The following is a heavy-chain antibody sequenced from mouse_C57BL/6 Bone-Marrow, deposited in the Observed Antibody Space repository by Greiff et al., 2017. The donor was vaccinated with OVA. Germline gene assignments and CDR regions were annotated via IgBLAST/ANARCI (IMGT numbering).Heavy chain of an antibody. CDR3: ARKDYGSSHYFDY. CDR1: GYTFTSYW. J-gene: IGHJ2*01. V-gene: IGHV1-59*01. Sequence: QVQLQQPGAELVRPGTSVKLSCKASGYTFTSYWMHWVKQRPGQGLEWIGVIDPSDSYTNYNQKFKGKATLTVDTSSSTAYMQLSSLTSEDSAVYYCARKDYGSSHYFDYWGQGTTLTVSS. D-gene: IGHD1-1*01. CDR2: IDPSDSYT.